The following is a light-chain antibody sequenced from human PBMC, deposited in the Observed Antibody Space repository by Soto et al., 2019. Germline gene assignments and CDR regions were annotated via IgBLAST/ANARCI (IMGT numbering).Light chain of an antibody. CDR3: NSYASSNSLI. V-gene: IGLV2-14*01. J-gene: IGLJ2*01. Sequence: QSALTQPASVSGSLGQSITISCTGTSSDIGTYNYVSWYQQHPGKAPKLIIYEASYRPSGVSNRFSASKSANTASLTISGLQAEDEDDYYCNSYASSNSLIFGGGTKLTVL. CDR2: EAS. CDR1: SSDIGTYNY.